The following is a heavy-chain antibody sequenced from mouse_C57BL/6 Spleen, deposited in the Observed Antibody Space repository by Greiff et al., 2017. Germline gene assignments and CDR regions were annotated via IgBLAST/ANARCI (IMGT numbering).Heavy chain of an antibody. CDR2: IDPENGDT. Sequence: EVKVEESGAELVRPGASVKLSCTASGFNIKDDYMHWVKQRPEQGLEWIGWIDPENGDTEYASKFQGKATITADTSSNTAYLQLSSLTSEDTAVYYCTPITTVEYFDVWGTGTTVTVSA. CDR1: GFNIKDDY. V-gene: IGHV14-4*01. D-gene: IGHD1-1*01. CDR3: TPITTVEYFDV. J-gene: IGHJ1*03.